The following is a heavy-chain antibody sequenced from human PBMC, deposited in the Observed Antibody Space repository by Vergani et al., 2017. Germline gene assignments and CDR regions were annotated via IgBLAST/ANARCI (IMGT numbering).Heavy chain of an antibody. CDR2: ISGSGGST. Sequence: EVQLLESGGGLVQPGGSLRLSCAASGFTFSSYAMSWVRQAPGKGMEWVSAISGSGGSTYYADSVKGRFTISRDNSKNTLYLQMNSLRAEDTAVYYCAKMLEDYDGGLGDYWGQGTLVTVSS. D-gene: IGHD3-22*01. V-gene: IGHV3-23*01. CDR1: GFTFSSYA. J-gene: IGHJ4*02. CDR3: AKMLEDYDGGLGDY.